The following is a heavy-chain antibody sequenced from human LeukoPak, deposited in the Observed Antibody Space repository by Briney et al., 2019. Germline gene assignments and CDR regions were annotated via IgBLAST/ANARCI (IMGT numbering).Heavy chain of an antibody. J-gene: IGHJ3*02. D-gene: IGHD6-6*01. V-gene: IGHV1-24*01. Sequence: ASVKVSCKVSGYTLTELSMHWVRQAPGKGLEWMGGFDPEDGETIYAQKFQGRVTMTEDTSTDTAYMELSSLRSEDTAVYYCATDPVIAARFDAFDIWGQGQWSPSLQ. CDR2: FDPEDGET. CDR3: ATDPVIAARFDAFDI. CDR1: GYTLTELS.